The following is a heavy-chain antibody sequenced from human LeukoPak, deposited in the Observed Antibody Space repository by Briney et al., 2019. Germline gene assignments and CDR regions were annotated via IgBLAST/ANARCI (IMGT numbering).Heavy chain of an antibody. CDR2: IIPIFGTA. CDR3: ARVPRGSSGWYLGWFDP. V-gene: IGHV1-18*01. J-gene: IGHJ5*02. Sequence: ASVKVSCKASGYTFTSNGISWVRQAPGQGLEWMGGIIPIFGTANYAQKLQGRVTMTTDTSTSTAYMELRSLRSDDTAVYYCARVPRGSSGWYLGWFDPWGQGTLVAVSS. CDR1: GYTFTSNG. D-gene: IGHD6-19*01.